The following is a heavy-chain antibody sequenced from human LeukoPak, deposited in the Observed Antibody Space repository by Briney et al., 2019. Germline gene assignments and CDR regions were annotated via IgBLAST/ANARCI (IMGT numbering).Heavy chain of an antibody. J-gene: IGHJ4*02. D-gene: IGHD4-17*01. CDR1: GGSVSSGSYY. Sequence: SETLSLTCTVSGGSVSSGSYYWSWIRQPPGKGLEWIGYIYYSGSTNYNPSLKSRVTTSVDTSKNQFSLKLSSVTAADTAVYYCARGDPYGDYIHFDYWGQGTLVTVSS. CDR3: ARGDPYGDYIHFDY. CDR2: IYYSGST. V-gene: IGHV4-61*01.